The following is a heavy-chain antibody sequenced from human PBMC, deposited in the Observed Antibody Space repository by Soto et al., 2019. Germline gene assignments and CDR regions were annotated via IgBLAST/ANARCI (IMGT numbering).Heavy chain of an antibody. D-gene: IGHD3-10*01. CDR2: ISSRSSTI. V-gene: IGHV3-48*01. J-gene: IGHJ4*02. Sequence: VQLVESGGGLVQPGWSLRLSCAASGFTFSNYSMNWVRQAPWKGLEWVSYISSRSSTIYYADSVKGRFTISRDNAKNSLYLQMNSLRAEDTAVYYCASQLLWFGEEGHWGQGTLVTVSS. CDR1: GFTFSNYS. CDR3: ASQLLWFGEEGH.